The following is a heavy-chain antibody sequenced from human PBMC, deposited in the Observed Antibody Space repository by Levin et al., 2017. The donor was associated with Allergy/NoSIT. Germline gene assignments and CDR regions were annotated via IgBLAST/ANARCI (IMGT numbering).Heavy chain of an antibody. CDR3: ARDLYYYDSSGPNYYYGMDV. Sequence: GGSLRLSCAASGFTFSSYGMHWVRQAPGKGLEWVAVIWYDGSNKYYADSVKGRFTISRDNSKNTLYLQMNSLRAEDTAVYYCARDLYYYDSSGPNYYYGMDVWGQGTTVTVSS. CDR2: IWYDGSNK. D-gene: IGHD3-22*01. CDR1: GFTFSSYG. J-gene: IGHJ6*02. V-gene: IGHV3-33*01.